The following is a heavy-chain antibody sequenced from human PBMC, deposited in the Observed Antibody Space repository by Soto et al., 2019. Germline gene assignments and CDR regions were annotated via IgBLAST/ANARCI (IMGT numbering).Heavy chain of an antibody. CDR3: ARAPTTVTVYFQH. Sequence: SETLSLTCTVSGGSISSGDYYWSWIRQPPGKGLEWIGYIYYSGSTYYNPSLKSRVTISVDTSKNQFSLKLSSVTAADTAVYYCARAPTTVTVYFQHWGQGTLVTVSS. V-gene: IGHV4-30-4*01. CDR2: IYYSGST. J-gene: IGHJ1*01. D-gene: IGHD4-4*01. CDR1: GGSISSGDYY.